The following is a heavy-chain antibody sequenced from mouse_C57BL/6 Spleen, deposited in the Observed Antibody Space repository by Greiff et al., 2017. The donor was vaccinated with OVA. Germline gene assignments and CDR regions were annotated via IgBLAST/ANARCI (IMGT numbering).Heavy chain of an antibody. Sequence: DVKLQESGAELVRPGASVKLSCTASGFNIKDYYMHWVKQRPEQGLEWIGRIDPEDGDTEYAPKFQGKATMTADTSSNTAYLQLSILTSEDTAVYYCTRLANWYFDVWGTGTTVTVSS. D-gene: IGHD3-3*01. CDR2: IDPEDGDT. CDR3: TRLANWYFDV. J-gene: IGHJ1*03. CDR1: GFNIKDYY. V-gene: IGHV14-1*01.